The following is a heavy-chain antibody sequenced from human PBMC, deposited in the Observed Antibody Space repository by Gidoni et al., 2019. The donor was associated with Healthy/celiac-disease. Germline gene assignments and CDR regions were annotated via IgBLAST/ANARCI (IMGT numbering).Heavy chain of an antibody. CDR2: ISGSCGST. Sequence: EVQLLESGGGLVQPGGSLRLSCAASGFTFSSYGMSWVRQATGKGLEWVSAISGSCGSTYYADYVKGRFTISRDNSKNTLYLQMNSLRAEDTAVYYCAKCSSSWKHGGVFDYWGQGTLVTVSS. CDR1: GFTFSSYG. CDR3: AKCSSSWKHGGVFDY. V-gene: IGHV3-23*01. D-gene: IGHD6-13*01. J-gene: IGHJ4*02.